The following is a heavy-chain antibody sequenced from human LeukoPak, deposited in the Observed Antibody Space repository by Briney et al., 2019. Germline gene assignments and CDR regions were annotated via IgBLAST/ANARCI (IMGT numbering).Heavy chain of an antibody. Sequence: GGSLRLSCAASGFTFSNAWMSWVRQAPGKGLEWVGRIKSKTDGGTTDYAAPVKGRFTISRDGSKNTLYLQMNSLKTEDTAVYYCTTLQGTMVRGVIITHFDYWGQGTLVTVSS. CDR2: IKSKTDGGTT. CDR3: TTLQGTMVRGVIITHFDY. CDR1: GFTFSNAW. V-gene: IGHV3-15*01. D-gene: IGHD3-10*01. J-gene: IGHJ4*02.